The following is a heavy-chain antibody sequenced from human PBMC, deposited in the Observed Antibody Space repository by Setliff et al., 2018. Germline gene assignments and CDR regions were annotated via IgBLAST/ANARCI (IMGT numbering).Heavy chain of an antibody. D-gene: IGHD2-21*02. Sequence: SETLSLTCTVSGYSIGSGYIWGWIRQHPGKGLEWVGNIGHTGSINYNPSLKSRLTISRDTSKNQVSLKLNSVTATDTAVYYCARDLGHGGDSDYWGQGILVTVSS. J-gene: IGHJ4*02. CDR3: ARDLGHGGDSDY. CDR1: GYSIGSGYI. V-gene: IGHV4-38-2*02. CDR2: IGHTGSI.